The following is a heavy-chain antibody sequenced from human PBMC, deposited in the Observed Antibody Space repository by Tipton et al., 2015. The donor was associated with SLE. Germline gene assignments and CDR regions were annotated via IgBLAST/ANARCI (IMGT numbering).Heavy chain of an antibody. CDR1: GFTFDDYT. CDR3: ARLGGDYVEYYFDY. Sequence: SLRLSCAASGFTFDDYTMHWVRQAPGKGLEWVSLISWDGGSTYYADSVKGRFTISRDNSKNSLYLQMNSLRTEDTALYYCARLGGDYVEYYFDYWGQGTLVTVSS. D-gene: IGHD4-17*01. CDR2: ISWDGGST. V-gene: IGHV3-43*01. J-gene: IGHJ4*02.